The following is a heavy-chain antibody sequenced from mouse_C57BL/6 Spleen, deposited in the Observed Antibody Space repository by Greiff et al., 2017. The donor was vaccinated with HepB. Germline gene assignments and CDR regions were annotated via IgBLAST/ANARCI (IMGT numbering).Heavy chain of an antibody. CDR2: IRNKANGYTT. J-gene: IGHJ4*01. Sequence: EVMLVESGGGLVQPGGSLSLSCAASGFTFTDYYMSWVRQPPGKALEWLGFIRNKANGYTTEYSASVKGRFTISRDNSQSILYLQMNALRAEDSATYYCARSFYYSNYDYYAMDYWGQGTSVTVSS. D-gene: IGHD2-5*01. V-gene: IGHV7-3*01. CDR3: ARSFYYSNYDYYAMDY. CDR1: GFTFTDYY.